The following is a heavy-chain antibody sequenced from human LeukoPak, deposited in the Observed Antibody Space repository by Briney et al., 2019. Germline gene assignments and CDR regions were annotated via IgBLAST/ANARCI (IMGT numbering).Heavy chain of an antibody. Sequence: GGSLRLSCAASGFTVSSNYMSWVRQAPGKGLEWVSLIYSGGDTYYADSVKGRFTNSRDNSKNTLYLQMNSLRAEDTAVYYCAREAYYYDSSGYKRGYYFDYWAQGTLVSVSS. CDR1: GFTVSSNY. J-gene: IGHJ4*02. V-gene: IGHV3-53*01. CDR3: AREAYYYDSSGYKRGYYFDY. CDR2: IYSGGDT. D-gene: IGHD3-22*01.